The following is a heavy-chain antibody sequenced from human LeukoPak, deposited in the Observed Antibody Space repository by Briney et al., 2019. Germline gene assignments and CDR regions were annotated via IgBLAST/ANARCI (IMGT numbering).Heavy chain of an antibody. CDR1: GLTVSSNY. CDR3: ARDASFDP. J-gene: IGHJ5*02. Sequence: GGSLRLSCAASGLTVSSNYMSWVRQAPGKGLEWVSVIYSGGTTYYADTVKGRFTISRDNSKNTLYLQMNSLRAEDTAVYYCARDASFDPWGQGTLVTVSS. V-gene: IGHV3-53*01. CDR2: IYSGGTT.